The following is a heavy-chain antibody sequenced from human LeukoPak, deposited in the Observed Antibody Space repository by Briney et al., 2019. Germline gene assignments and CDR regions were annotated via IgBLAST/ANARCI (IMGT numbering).Heavy chain of an antibody. J-gene: IGHJ4*02. CDR1: GGSLSGYY. V-gene: IGHV4-34*01. Sequence: PAETLSLTCDVYGGSLSGYYWSWIRQPPGKRLEWIGEINHGGHTNYNPSLKSRVAVSVDTSKNQFSLNLGSVTAADTAVYYCVRGLYSRDAGYWGQGTLVTVSS. D-gene: IGHD4-11*01. CDR2: INHGGHT. CDR3: VRGLYSRDAGY.